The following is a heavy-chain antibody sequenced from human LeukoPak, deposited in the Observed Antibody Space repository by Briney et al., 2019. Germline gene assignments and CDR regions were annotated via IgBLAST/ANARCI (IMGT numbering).Heavy chain of an antibody. CDR3: ARVRGTYSFDS. Sequence: GGSLRLSCGASGFTFSGYAMTWVRQAPGKELEWVSTISDGGYNTYYAASVKGRFPISRDNSKYTVYLQMNSLRAEDTAVYYCARVRGTYSFDSWGRGTLVAVSS. CDR1: GFTFSGYA. V-gene: IGHV3-23*01. CDR2: ISDGGYNT. J-gene: IGHJ4*02. D-gene: IGHD3-10*01.